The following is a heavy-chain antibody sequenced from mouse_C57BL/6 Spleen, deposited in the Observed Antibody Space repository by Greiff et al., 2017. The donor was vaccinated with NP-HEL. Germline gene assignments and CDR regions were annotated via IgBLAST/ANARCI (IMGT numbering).Heavy chain of an antibody. V-gene: IGHV1-52*01. J-gene: IGHJ1*03. CDR2: IDPSDSET. D-gene: IGHD2-4*01. Sequence: QVQLQQPGAELVRPGSSVKLSCKASGYTFTSYWMHWVKQRPIQGLEWIGNIDPSDSETHYNQKFKDKATLTVDKSSSTAYMQLSSLTSEDSAVYYCARAEDYDSRGYFDVWGTGTTVTVSS. CDR3: ARAEDYDSRGYFDV. CDR1: GYTFTSYW.